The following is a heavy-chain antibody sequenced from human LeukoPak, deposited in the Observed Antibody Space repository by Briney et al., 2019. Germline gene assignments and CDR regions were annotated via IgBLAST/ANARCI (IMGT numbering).Heavy chain of an antibody. D-gene: IGHD3-22*01. V-gene: IGHV1-58*02. CDR1: GFTFTSSA. J-gene: IGHJ4*02. CDR2: IVVGSGNT. CDR3: AAYYYDSSGQYYFDY. Sequence: SVKVSCKASGFTFTSSAMQWVRQARGQRLEWIGWIVVGSGNTNYAQKFQERVTITRDMSTSTAYMELSSLRSEDTAVYYCAAYYYDSSGQYYFDYWGQGTLATVSS.